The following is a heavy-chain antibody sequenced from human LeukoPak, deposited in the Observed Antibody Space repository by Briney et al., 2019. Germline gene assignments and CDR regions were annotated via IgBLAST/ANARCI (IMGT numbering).Heavy chain of an antibody. J-gene: IGHJ5*02. CDR2: IYYSGST. CDR1: GGSISSYY. CDR3: ARASGPAADFGP. V-gene: IGHV4-59*01. Sequence: SETLSLTCTVSGGSISSYYWSWIRQPPGKGLEWIGYIYYSGSTNYNPSLKSRVTISVDTSKNQFSLKLSSVTATDTAVYYCARASGPAADFGPWGQGTLVTVSS. D-gene: IGHD6-25*01.